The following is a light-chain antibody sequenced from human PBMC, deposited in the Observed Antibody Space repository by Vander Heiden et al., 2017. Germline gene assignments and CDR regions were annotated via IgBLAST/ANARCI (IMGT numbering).Light chain of an antibody. CDR1: QSISSNY. Sequence: EIVLTQSPGTLSLSPGERATLSCRASQSISSNYLAWYQQKPGQAPRLLIHGASSRATGIPDRFSGSGSGTDFTLTISRLEPEDFAVYYCQQYGISPPWTFGQGTKVEIK. CDR3: QQYGISPPWT. V-gene: IGKV3-20*01. CDR2: GAS. J-gene: IGKJ1*01.